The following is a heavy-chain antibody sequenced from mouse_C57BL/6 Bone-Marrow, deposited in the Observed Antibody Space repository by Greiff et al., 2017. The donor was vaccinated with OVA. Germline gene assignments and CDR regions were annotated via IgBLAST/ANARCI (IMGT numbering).Heavy chain of an antibody. J-gene: IGHJ1*03. Sequence: VQLQQPGTELVKPGASVKLSCKASGYTFTSYWMHWVKQRPGQGLEWIGNINPSNGGTNYNEKFKSKATLTVDKSSSTAYMQLSSLTSEDSAVYYCARGGENYYGSSLRWYFDVWGTGTTVTVSS. D-gene: IGHD1-1*01. CDR1: GYTFTSYW. V-gene: IGHV1-53*01. CDR3: ARGGENYYGSSLRWYFDV. CDR2: INPSNGGT.